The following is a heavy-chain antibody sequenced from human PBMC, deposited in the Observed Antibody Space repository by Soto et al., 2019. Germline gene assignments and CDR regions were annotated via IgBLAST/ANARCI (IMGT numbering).Heavy chain of an antibody. CDR3: ASLHELDDAFDI. Sequence: GGSLRLSCAASGFTFSSYAMHWVRQAPDKGLEWVAVISYDGSNKYYADSVKGRFTISRDNSKNTLYLQMNSLRAEDTAVYYCASLHELDDAFDIWGQGTMVTVSS. CDR1: GFTFSSYA. CDR2: ISYDGSNK. V-gene: IGHV3-30-3*01. D-gene: IGHD6-13*01. J-gene: IGHJ3*02.